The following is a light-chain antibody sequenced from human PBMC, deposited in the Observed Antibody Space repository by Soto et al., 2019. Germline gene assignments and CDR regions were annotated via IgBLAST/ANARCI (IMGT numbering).Light chain of an antibody. V-gene: IGKV1-33*01. CDR2: DAS. CDR1: QDISNY. CDR3: QQYDNLPGVL. Sequence: DIQMPQSPSSLSASVGDRVTITCQASQDISNYLNWYQQKPGKAPKLLIYDASNLETGVPSRFSGSGSGTDFTFTISSLQPEDIATYYSQQYDNLPGVLFGPGTKVDIK. J-gene: IGKJ3*01.